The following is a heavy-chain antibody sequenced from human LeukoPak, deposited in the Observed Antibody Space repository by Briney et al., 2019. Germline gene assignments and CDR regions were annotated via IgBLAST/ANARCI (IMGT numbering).Heavy chain of an antibody. Sequence: PGGSLRLSCAASGFTFSNAWMSWVRQAPGKGLEWVANINQDGSEKYYVDSVKGRFTISRDNAKNSLYLQMNSLRAEDTAVYYCAREGSLWFGESKTDYWGQGTLVTVSS. CDR1: GFTFSNAW. J-gene: IGHJ4*02. D-gene: IGHD3-10*01. CDR3: AREGSLWFGESKTDY. V-gene: IGHV3-7*04. CDR2: INQDGSEK.